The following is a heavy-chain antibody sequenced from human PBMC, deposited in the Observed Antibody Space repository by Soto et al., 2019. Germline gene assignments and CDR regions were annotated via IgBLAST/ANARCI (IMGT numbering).Heavy chain of an antibody. Sequence: GGSLRLSCAAPGFTFSSYWMQWVRQAPGKGLVWVSRIKSDGSSTSYADSVKGRFTISRDNAKNTLYLQMNSLRAEDTAVYYCARGWYLDVWGQGTTVTVYS. CDR1: GFTFSSYW. V-gene: IGHV3-74*01. D-gene: IGHD6-13*01. CDR2: IKSDGSST. J-gene: IGHJ6*02. CDR3: ARGWYLDV.